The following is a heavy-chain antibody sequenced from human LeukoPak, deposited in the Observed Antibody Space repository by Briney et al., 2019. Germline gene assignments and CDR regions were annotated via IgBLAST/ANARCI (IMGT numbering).Heavy chain of an antibody. D-gene: IGHD1-1*01. J-gene: IGHJ4*02. CDR2: IYYSGIT. CDR1: GGSISNSY. Sequence: SETLSLTCTVSGGSISNSYWSWIRQPPGKGLEWIGYIYYSGITNYNPSLKRRVTISVDTPKNPFSLKLSPVTASDTAVYYCPRLRDLYNIFDYWGQGTLVTVSS. V-gene: IGHV4-59*12. CDR3: PRLRDLYNIFDY.